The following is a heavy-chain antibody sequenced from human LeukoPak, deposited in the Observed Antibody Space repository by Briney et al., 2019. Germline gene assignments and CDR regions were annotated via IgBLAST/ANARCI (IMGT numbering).Heavy chain of an antibody. CDR3: AKDPSPYYYDSSGYYSDY. D-gene: IGHD3-22*01. CDR1: GGSFSGYY. V-gene: IGHV4-34*01. J-gene: IGHJ4*02. Sequence: SETLSLTCAVYGGSFSGYYWSWIRQPPGKGLEWIGEINHSGSTNYNPSLKSRVTISVDTSKNQFSLKLSSVTAADTAVYYCAKDPSPYYYDSSGYYSDYWGQGTLVTVSS. CDR2: INHSGST.